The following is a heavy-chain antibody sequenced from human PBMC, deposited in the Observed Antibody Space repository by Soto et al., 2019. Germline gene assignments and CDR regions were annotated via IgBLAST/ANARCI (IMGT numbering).Heavy chain of an antibody. V-gene: IGHV4-61*01. CDR2: IYYSGST. J-gene: IGHJ1*01. Sequence: QVQLQESGPGLVKPSETLSLTCTVSGGSVSSTNYYWSWIRQPPGKGLEWIGYIYYSGSTNYNPSLKSRVTISLDTSKNQCSLKLNSVTAADTAVYYCARDLGYSSGWPFQHWGQGTLVTVSS. CDR3: ARDLGYSSGWPFQH. D-gene: IGHD6-19*01. CDR1: GGSVSSTNYY.